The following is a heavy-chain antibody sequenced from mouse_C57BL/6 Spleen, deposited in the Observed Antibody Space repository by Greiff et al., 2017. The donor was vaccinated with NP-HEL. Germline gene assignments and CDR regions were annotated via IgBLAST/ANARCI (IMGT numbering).Heavy chain of an antibody. CDR3: ARDSGSSFDY. CDR1: GYSITSGYD. J-gene: IGHJ2*01. D-gene: IGHD1-1*01. Sequence: EVKVEESGPGMVKPSQSLSLTCTVTGYSITSGYDWHWIRHFPGNKLEWMGYISYSGSTNYNPSLKSRISITHDTSKNHFFLKLNSVTTEDTATYYCARDSGSSFDYWGQGTTLTVSS. V-gene: IGHV3-1*01. CDR2: ISYSGST.